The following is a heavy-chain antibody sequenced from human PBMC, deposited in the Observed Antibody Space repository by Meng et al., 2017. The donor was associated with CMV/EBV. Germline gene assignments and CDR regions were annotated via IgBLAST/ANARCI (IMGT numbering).Heavy chain of an antibody. J-gene: IGHJ6*02. CDR1: GFTFSSYG. CDR2: IWYDGSNK. D-gene: IGHD3-3*01. V-gene: IGHV3-33*01. Sequence: GESLKISCAASGFTFSSYGMHWVRQAPGKGLEWVAVIWYDGSNKYYADSVKGRFTISRDNSKNTLYLQMNSLRAEDTAVYYCARDPYDFWSGYYHYGMDVWGQGTTVTVSS. CDR3: ARDPYDFWSGYYHYGMDV.